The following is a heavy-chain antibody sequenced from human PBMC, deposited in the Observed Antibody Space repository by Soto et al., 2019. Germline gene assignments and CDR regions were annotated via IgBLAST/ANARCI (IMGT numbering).Heavy chain of an antibody. CDR3: ARDLRFDWSIPPGGMDV. D-gene: IGHD3-9*01. CDR1: GFTVSSKY. V-gene: IGHV3-66*01. J-gene: IGHJ6*02. CDR2: IQSGGPT. Sequence: GGSLRLSCAASGFTVSSKYMSWVRQAPGKGLEWVSLIQSGGPTYYADSVKGRFTISRDTSKNSLYLQMNSLRAEDTAVYYCARDLRFDWSIPPGGMDVWGQGTTVTVSS.